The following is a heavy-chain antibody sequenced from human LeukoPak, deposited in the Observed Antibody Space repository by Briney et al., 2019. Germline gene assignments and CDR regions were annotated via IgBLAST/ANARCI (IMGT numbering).Heavy chain of an antibody. CDR1: GFTFSNYW. CDR3: ARDETFCSGGTCYTRGYFAF. CDR2: IKEDGSDK. D-gene: IGHD2-15*01. V-gene: IGHV3-7*01. J-gene: IGHJ4*02. Sequence: GGSLRLSRAASGFTFSNYWMSWVRQAPGKRLEGVANIKEDGSDKYYVDSLMGRFTISRDNAKNSLYLQMSGLRAEDTALYYCARDETFCSGGTCYTRGYFAFWGQGTLVTVSS.